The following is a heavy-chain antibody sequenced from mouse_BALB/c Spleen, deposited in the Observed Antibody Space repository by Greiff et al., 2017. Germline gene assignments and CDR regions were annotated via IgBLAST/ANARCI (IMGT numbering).Heavy chain of an antibody. D-gene: IGHD1-2*01. CDR3: ARGFITTATAWFAY. Sequence: DVHLVESGGGLVQPGGSLKLSCAASGFTFSSYTMPWVRQTPEKRLEWVAYISNGGGSTYYPDTVKGRFTLSRDNAKNTLYLQMSSLKSEDTAMYYCARGFITTATAWFAYWGQGTLVTVSA. V-gene: IGHV5-12-2*01. CDR2: ISNGGGST. CDR1: GFTFSSYT. J-gene: IGHJ3*01.